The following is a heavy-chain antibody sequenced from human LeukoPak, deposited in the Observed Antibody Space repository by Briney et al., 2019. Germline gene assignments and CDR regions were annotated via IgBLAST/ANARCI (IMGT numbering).Heavy chain of an antibody. CDR2: IGIDSGNT. CDR1: GLTFSDAW. D-gene: IGHD1-1*01. J-gene: IGHJ4*02. CDR3: ARDHNYAFDN. V-gene: IGHV3-11*06. Sequence: PGGSLRLSCVLSGLTFSDAWMSWVRQAPGKGLEWISYIGIDSGNTKYADSVRGRFTISADKAKNSLYLQMNSLRVEDTAVYYCARDHNYAFDNWGQGTLVSVAS.